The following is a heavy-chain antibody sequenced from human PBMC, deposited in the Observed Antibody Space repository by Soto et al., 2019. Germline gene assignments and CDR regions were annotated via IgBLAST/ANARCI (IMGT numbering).Heavy chain of an antibody. CDR1: GGSFSCYY. CDR3: AXGSAASSSWYVVEYFQH. Sequence: SETLSLTCAVYGGSFSCYYWSWIRQPPGKGLEWIGEINHSGSTNYNPSLKSRVTISVDTSKNQFSLKLSSVTAADTAVYYCAXGSAASSSWYVVEYFQHWGQGTLVTVSS. CDR2: INHSGST. J-gene: IGHJ1*01. D-gene: IGHD6-13*01. V-gene: IGHV4-34*01.